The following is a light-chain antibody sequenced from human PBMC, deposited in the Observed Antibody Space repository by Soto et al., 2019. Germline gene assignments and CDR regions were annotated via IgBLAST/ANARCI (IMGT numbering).Light chain of an antibody. CDR1: QSISSW. CDR3: QQYNSPVT. V-gene: IGKV1-5*01. Sequence: DIQMTQSPSTLSASVGDRVTITCRARQSISSWLAWYQQKPGKAPKLLIYDASSLESGVPSRFSGSGSGTEFTLTISSLQPDDFATYYCQQYNSPVTFGQGTKVEIK. J-gene: IGKJ1*01. CDR2: DAS.